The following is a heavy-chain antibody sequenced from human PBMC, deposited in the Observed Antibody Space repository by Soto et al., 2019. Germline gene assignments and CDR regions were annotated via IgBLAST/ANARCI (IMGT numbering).Heavy chain of an antibody. D-gene: IGHD6-19*01. CDR2: IDPSDSYT. Sequence: PGDSLKISCKGSGYSFTSYWISWVRQMPGKGLEWMGRIDPSDSYTNYSPSFQGHVTISADKSISTAYLRWSSLKASDTAMYYCAASPIAVAGLGFDYWGQGTLVTSPQ. J-gene: IGHJ4*02. CDR1: GYSFTSYW. CDR3: AASPIAVAGLGFDY. V-gene: IGHV5-10-1*01.